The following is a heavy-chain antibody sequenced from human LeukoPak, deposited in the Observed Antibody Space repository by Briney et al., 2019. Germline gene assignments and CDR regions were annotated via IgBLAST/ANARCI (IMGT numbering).Heavy chain of an antibody. V-gene: IGHV3-30*18. J-gene: IGHJ4*02. CDR2: ISYDGSNK. CDR3: AKVVEMYWNYGPDY. D-gene: IGHD1-7*01. Sequence: GGSLRLSCAASGFTFSSYGMHWVRQAPGKGLEWVAVISYDGSNKYYADSVKGRFTISRDNSKNTLYLQMNSLRAEDTAVYYCAKVVEMYWNYGPDYWGQGTLVTVSS. CDR1: GFTFSSYG.